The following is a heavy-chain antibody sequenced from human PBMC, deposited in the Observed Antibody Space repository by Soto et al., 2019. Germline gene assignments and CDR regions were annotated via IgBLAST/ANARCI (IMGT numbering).Heavy chain of an antibody. D-gene: IGHD3-10*01. Sequence: QVQLQESGPGLVKPSQTLSLTCTVSGGSISSGDYYWSWIRQPPGKGLEWIGYIYYSGSTYYNPSVKSRVTISVDTSKNQFSLKLSSVTAADTAVYYCARSWFGELSYYYGMDVWGQGTTVTVSS. J-gene: IGHJ6*02. V-gene: IGHV4-30-4*01. CDR2: IYYSGST. CDR3: ARSWFGELSYYYGMDV. CDR1: GGSISSGDYY.